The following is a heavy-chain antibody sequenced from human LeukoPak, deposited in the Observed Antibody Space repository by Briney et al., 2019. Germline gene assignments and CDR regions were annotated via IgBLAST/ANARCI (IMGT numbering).Heavy chain of an antibody. CDR2: INPNSGGT. V-gene: IGHV1-2*02. Sequence: ASVKVSCKASGYTFTGYYMHWVRQAPGQGLEWMGWINPNSGGTNYAQKFQGRVTITRDTSISTAYMELSRLRSDDTAVYYCARDRYVGEYSSGWDYWGQGTLVTVSS. CDR3: ARDRYVGEYSSGWDY. J-gene: IGHJ4*02. CDR1: GYTFTGYY. D-gene: IGHD6-19*01.